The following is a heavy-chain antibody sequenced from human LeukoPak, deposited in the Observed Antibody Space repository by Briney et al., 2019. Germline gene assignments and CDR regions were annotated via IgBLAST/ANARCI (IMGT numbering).Heavy chain of an antibody. Sequence: ASVKVSCKASGYTFTGYYMHWVRQAPGQGLEWMGWINPNSGGTNYAQNFQGRVTMTRDTSISTAYMELSRLRSDDTAVYYCATIDYYDSGGYYYYFDYWGQGTLVTVSS. CDR1: GYTFTGYY. D-gene: IGHD3-22*01. CDR2: INPNSGGT. CDR3: ATIDYYDSGGYYYYFDY. V-gene: IGHV1-2*02. J-gene: IGHJ4*02.